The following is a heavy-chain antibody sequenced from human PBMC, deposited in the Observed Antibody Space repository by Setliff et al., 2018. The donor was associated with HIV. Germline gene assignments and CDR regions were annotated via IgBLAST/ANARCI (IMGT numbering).Heavy chain of an antibody. J-gene: IGHJ5*02. Sequence: PSETLSSPALSMVATSVVTTGPGSASPPGKGLEWIGDINHRGDTKYNPSLRSRVIISVDKSKNQFSLKLISLTAADTAKYFCARGVQAQVVLMSYVKGRFDPWGQGTQVTVSS. V-gene: IGHV4-34*01. CDR2: INHRGDT. CDR3: ARGVQAQVVLMSYVKGRFDP. D-gene: IGHD2-8*01. CDR1: VATSVVTT.